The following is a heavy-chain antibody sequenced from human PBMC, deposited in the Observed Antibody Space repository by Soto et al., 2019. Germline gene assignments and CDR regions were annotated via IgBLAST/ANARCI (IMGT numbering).Heavy chain of an antibody. CDR2: IIPIFGTA. CDR1: GGIFSSYA. Sequence: QVQLVQSGAEVKKPGSSVKVSCKASGGIFSSYAISWVRQAPGQGLEWMGGIIPIFGTANYAQKFQGRVTITADESTSTAYMELSRLRSEDTDVDYCARVASAWIKDAFDIWGQGTMVTVSS. J-gene: IGHJ3*02. CDR3: ARVASAWIKDAFDI. D-gene: IGHD5-12*01. V-gene: IGHV1-69*12.